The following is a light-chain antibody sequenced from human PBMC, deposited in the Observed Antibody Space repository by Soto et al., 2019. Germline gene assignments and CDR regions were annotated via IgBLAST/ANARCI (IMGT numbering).Light chain of an antibody. Sequence: EIVLTQSPPTLSVSPLERARLXLRASQSVSSNLAWYQQKPGQAPRLLIYGASTRATGIPDRFSGSGSGTDFTLTISRLEPEDSAVYFCQHYNNWPITFGQGTRLETK. V-gene: IGKV3D-15*01. CDR1: QSVSSN. J-gene: IGKJ5*01. CDR2: GAS. CDR3: QHYNNWPIT.